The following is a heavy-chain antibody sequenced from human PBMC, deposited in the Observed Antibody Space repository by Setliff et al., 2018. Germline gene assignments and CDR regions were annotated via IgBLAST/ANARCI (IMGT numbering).Heavy chain of an antibody. Sequence: SVKVSCKASGGTFSSYGISWARQAPGQGLEWLGGTIPNFGTTNYAQEFQGRVTIITDGSTSTAYMELSSLRFEDTAVYYCAREGVDTRSSTDYRYYMDVWGKGTTVTVSS. CDR3: AREGVDTRSSTDYRYYMDV. V-gene: IGHV1-69*05. CDR2: TIPNFGTT. J-gene: IGHJ6*03. CDR1: GGTFSSYG. D-gene: IGHD5-18*01.